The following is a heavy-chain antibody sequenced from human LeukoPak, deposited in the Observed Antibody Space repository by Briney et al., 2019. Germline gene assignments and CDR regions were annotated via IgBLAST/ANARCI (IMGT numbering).Heavy chain of an antibody. Sequence: GGSPRLSCAASGFTFSTYWMSWVRQAPGKGLEWVANIKQDGNDKYYVDSLKGRFTISRDNAKNSLYLQMNSLRAEDTAVYYCARALPYYYDSSGYYFDYWGQGTLVTVSS. V-gene: IGHV3-7*03. CDR3: ARALPYYYDSSGYYFDY. CDR1: GFTFSTYW. J-gene: IGHJ4*02. CDR2: IKQDGNDK. D-gene: IGHD3-22*01.